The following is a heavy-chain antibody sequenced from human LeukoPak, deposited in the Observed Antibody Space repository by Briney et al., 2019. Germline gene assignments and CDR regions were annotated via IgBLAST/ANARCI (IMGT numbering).Heavy chain of an antibody. Sequence: SETLSLTCTVSGDSINGLDLWSWVRQPPGKGLEWIGEMYLSGTTHSNPSVKSRVTISIDKSKNQFFLNLSSVTAADTAVYYCAGLVGRYSSGLYYYYFDYWGQGTLVTVSS. CDR2: MYLSGTT. CDR1: GDSINGLDL. J-gene: IGHJ4*02. CDR3: AGLVGRYSSGLYYYYFDY. D-gene: IGHD3-22*01. V-gene: IGHV4-4*02.